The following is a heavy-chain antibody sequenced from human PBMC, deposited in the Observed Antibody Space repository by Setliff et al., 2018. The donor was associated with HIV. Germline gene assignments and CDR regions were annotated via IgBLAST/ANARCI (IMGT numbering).Heavy chain of an antibody. V-gene: IGHV4-38-2*02. CDR2: IFNSGQT. CDR1: GYYISGGYY. Sequence: PSETLSLTCAVSGYYISGGYYWCWIRQSPGKGLEWIGCIFNSGQTYYNPSLNSRIAISVDTSKNQFSLRLTSVTAADTAVYYCARDQGELLHYYYYGMDVWGQGTTVTV. CDR3: ARDQGELLHYYYYGMDV. J-gene: IGHJ6*02. D-gene: IGHD1-26*01.